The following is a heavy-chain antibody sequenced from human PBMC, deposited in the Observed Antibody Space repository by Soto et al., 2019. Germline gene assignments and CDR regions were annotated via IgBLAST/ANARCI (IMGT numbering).Heavy chain of an antibody. Sequence: SETLSLTCTVSGGSISSYYWSWIRQPPGKGLEWIGYIYYSGSTNYNPSLKSRVTISVDTSKNQFSLKLSSVTAADTAVYYCARMGEYGDYVIGQSYYMDVWGKGTTVTVSS. CDR3: ARMGEYGDYVIGQSYYMDV. V-gene: IGHV4-59*08. D-gene: IGHD4-17*01. CDR1: GGSISSYY. CDR2: IYYSGST. J-gene: IGHJ6*03.